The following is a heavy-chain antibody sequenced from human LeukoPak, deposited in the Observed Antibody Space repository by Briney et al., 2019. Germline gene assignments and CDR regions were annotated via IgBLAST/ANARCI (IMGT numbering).Heavy chain of an antibody. J-gene: IGHJ4*02. Sequence: SETLSLTCTVSGGSISSYYWSWIRQPPGKGLEWVGYIYYSGSTNYNPSLKSRVTISVDTSKNQFSLKLSSVTAADTAVYYCARKVATTPYYFDYWGQGTLVTVSS. CDR3: ARKVATTPYYFDY. D-gene: IGHD5-24*01. V-gene: IGHV4-59*01. CDR2: IYYSGST. CDR1: GGSISSYY.